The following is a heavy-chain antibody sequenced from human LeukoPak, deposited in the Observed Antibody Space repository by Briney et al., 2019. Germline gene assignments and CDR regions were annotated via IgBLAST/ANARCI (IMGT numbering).Heavy chain of an antibody. D-gene: IGHD3-9*01. J-gene: IGHJ4*02. CDR3: AKDQGYGILTGYYHY. V-gene: IGHV3-23*01. Sequence: GGSLKLSCAASGFTFSSHAMSWVRQAPGEGLEWGSAISGGGSSTYYADSVKRRLTISRDNSKNTLDLQMNSLRAEDTAVYYCAKDQGYGILTGYYHYWGQGTLVTVSS. CDR2: ISGGGSST. CDR1: GFTFSSHA.